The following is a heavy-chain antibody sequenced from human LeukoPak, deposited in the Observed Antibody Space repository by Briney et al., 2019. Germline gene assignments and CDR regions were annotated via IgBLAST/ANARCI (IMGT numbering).Heavy chain of an antibody. CDR3: ARDNDFDY. CDR2: IYPGGGST. CDR1: GCTFTSYY. J-gene: IGHJ4*02. D-gene: IGHD2-8*01. Sequence: ASVKVSCKTSGCTFTSYYIHWVRQTPGQGLEWMGIIYPGGGSTNYAQKFQGRLTMTRDMSTSTVYMELSSLRSEDTAFYYCARDNDFDYWGQGTLVTVSS. V-gene: IGHV1-46*01.